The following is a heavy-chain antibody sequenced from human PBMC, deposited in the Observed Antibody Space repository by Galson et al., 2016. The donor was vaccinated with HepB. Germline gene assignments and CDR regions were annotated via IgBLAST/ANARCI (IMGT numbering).Heavy chain of an antibody. Sequence: PALVKPPQTLTLTCTFSGFSLSTSEMCVSWIRQPPGKALEWLALIDWDGDKYYSTSLKTRLTVSKDTSKNQVVLTMTNMDPVDTATYYCARIRLGDPMIRGIQYYGMDVWGLGTTVTVSS. CDR1: GFSLSTSEMC. CDR2: IDWDGDK. CDR3: ARIRLGDPMIRGIQYYGMDV. V-gene: IGHV2-70*01. J-gene: IGHJ6*02. D-gene: IGHD3-10*01.